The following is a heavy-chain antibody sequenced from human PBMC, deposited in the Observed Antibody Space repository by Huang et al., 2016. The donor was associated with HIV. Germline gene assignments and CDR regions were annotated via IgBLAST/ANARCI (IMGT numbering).Heavy chain of an antibody. Sequence: EVQLVESGGGLVQPGGSLGLSCAASGFNFSSYWMSWVRQAPGKGREGGASIKPDESEKYYVDSVKGRFAVSRDGAKNSVFLEMNSLSAEDTAVYYCAGPNDIFTVWGQGALVTVSS. V-gene: IGHV3-7*01. CDR2: IKPDESEK. D-gene: IGHD3-9*01. CDR1: GFNFSSYW. CDR3: AGPNDIFTV. J-gene: IGHJ4*02.